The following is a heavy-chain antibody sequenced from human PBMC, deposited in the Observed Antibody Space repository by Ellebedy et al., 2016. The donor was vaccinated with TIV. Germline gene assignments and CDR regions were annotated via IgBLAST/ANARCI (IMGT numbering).Heavy chain of an antibody. D-gene: IGHD6-13*01. V-gene: IGHV1-18*01. CDR2: ISAYNGNT. Sequence: ASVKVSCKASGGTFSSYAISWVRQAPGQGLEWMGWISAYNGNTNYAQKLQGRVTMTTDTSTSTAYMELRSLRSDDTAVYYCARDMEEEPKFGGIAAAGMGYGMDVWGQGTTVTVSS. CDR3: ARDMEEEPKFGGIAAAGMGYGMDV. J-gene: IGHJ6*02. CDR1: GGTFSSYA.